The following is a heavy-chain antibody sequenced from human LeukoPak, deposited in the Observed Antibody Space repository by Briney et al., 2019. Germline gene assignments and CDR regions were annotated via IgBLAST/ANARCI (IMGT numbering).Heavy chain of an antibody. CDR1: GFTFSSYA. J-gene: IGHJ3*02. CDR3: ARAALWFGSYAFDI. V-gene: IGHV3-30-3*01. CDR2: ISYDGSNK. D-gene: IGHD3-10*01. Sequence: PGGSPRLSCAASGFTFSSYAMHWVRQAPGKGLEWVAVISYDGSNKYYADSVKGRFTISRDNSKNTLYLQMNSLRAEDTAVYYCARAALWFGSYAFDIWGQGTMVTVSS.